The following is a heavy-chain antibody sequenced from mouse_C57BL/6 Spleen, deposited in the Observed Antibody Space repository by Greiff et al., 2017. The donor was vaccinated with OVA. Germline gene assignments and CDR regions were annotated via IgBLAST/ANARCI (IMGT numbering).Heavy chain of an antibody. Sequence: QVQLKQSGPELVKPGASVKISCKASCYAFSSSWLNWVKQRPGKGLEWIGRIYPGDGDTNYNGKFKGKATLTADKSSSTAYMQLSSLTSEDSAVYFCARGDYSNPWFANWGQGTLVTVSA. CDR1: CYAFSSSW. CDR2: IYPGDGDT. D-gene: IGHD2-5*01. V-gene: IGHV1-82*01. J-gene: IGHJ3*01. CDR3: ARGDYSNPWFAN.